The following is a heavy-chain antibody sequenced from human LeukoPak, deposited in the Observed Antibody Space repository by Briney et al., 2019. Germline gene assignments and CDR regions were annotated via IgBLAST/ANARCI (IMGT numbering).Heavy chain of an antibody. CDR2: VIPIFGTA. Sequence: GASVEVFCKASGGIFSSYAISWVRQAPGQGLEWMGGVIPIFGTANYAQKFQGRVTNTADESTSTAYMELSSLRSEDSAVYYCARDMGPPFSLDVWGQGTTVTVSS. CDR1: GGIFSSYA. J-gene: IGHJ6*02. CDR3: ARDMGPPFSLDV. D-gene: IGHD2/OR15-2a*01. V-gene: IGHV1-69*13.